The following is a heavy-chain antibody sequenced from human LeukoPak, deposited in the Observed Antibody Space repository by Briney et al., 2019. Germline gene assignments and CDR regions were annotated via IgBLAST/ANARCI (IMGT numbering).Heavy chain of an antibody. D-gene: IGHD3-3*01. Sequence: PGGSLRLSCAASGFTFSSYAMSWVRQAPGKGLEWVSAISGSGGSTYYADSVKGRFTISRDNSKNTLYLQMNSLRAEDTAVYYCANPPDDFWSPYYYRDVWGKGTTVTVSS. V-gene: IGHV3-23*01. CDR2: ISGSGGST. CDR3: ANPPDDFWSPYYYRDV. CDR1: GFTFSSYA. J-gene: IGHJ6*03.